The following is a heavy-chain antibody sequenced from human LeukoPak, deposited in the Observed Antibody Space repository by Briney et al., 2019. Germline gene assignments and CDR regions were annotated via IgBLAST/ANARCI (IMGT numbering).Heavy chain of an antibody. CDR3: ARMTTGHDS. J-gene: IGHJ4*02. CDR1: GMSLTSYY. Sequence: KPSETLSLTCGVSGMSLTSYYWSWIRQTPGKGLEWIGEVNHSGYTNMNPSLKSRVTISVDTSKNQFSLIMTSVTAATTAVYFCARMTTGHDSWGQGTLVTVSS. D-gene: IGHD4-17*01. V-gene: IGHV4-34*01. CDR2: VNHSGYT.